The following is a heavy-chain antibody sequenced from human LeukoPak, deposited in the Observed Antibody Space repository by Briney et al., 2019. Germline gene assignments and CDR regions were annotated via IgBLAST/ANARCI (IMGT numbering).Heavy chain of an antibody. D-gene: IGHD3-22*01. CDR1: GYTCSNYG. CDR2: INTGNGNT. V-gene: IGHV1-3*04. J-gene: IGHJ1*01. CDR3: ARVPLHDTSGRYYPH. Sequence: ASVKVSCKTSGYTCSNYGMHWVRQAPRQSLEWMGWINTGNGNTKSSQKFQDRVTLTRDTSASTAYMELNSLSSEDTAVYYCARVPLHDTSGRYYPHWGQGTLVTVSS.